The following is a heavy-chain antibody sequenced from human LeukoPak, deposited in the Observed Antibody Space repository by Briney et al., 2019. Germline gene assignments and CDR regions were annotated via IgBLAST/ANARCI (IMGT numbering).Heavy chain of an antibody. D-gene: IGHD3-10*01. V-gene: IGHV3-21*01. CDR3: ARENRGSGSFDY. Sequence: PGGSLRLSCAASGFTFSSYSMNWVRQAPGKGLEWVSSISSSSSYIYYADSVKGRFTISRDNAKNSLYLQMNSLRAEDTAVYYCARENRGSGSFDYWGQGTLVTVSS. CDR1: GFTFSSYS. J-gene: IGHJ4*02. CDR2: ISSSSSYI.